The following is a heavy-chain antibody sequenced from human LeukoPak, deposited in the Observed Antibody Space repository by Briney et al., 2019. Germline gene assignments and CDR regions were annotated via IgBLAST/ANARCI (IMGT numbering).Heavy chain of an antibody. CDR3: AKPHFDD. V-gene: IGHV3-66*03. J-gene: IGHJ4*02. CDR2: IYKSAIT. CDR1: GFTVSSNY. Sequence: GGSLRLSCAASGFTVSSNYMTWVRQAPGKGLEWVSVIYKSAITYYADTVRGRFTISRDNSKDTLYLQMNSLRAGDTAVYYCAKPHFDDWGQGTLVTVSS.